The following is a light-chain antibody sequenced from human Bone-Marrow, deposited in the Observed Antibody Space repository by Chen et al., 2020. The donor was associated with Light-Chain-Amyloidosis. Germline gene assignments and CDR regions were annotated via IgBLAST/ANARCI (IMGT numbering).Light chain of an antibody. CDR3: SSYTIPNTLV. V-gene: IGLV2-14*01. J-gene: IGLJ1*01. CDR1: SSDVGGDNH. CDR2: EVT. Sequence: QSALTQPASVSGSPGQSITISCTGTSSDVGGDNHVSWYQQHPAKAPKLMIYEVTNRPSWVPDRFSGSKSDNTASLTISGLQTEDEADYFCSSYTIPNTLVFGSGTRVTVL.